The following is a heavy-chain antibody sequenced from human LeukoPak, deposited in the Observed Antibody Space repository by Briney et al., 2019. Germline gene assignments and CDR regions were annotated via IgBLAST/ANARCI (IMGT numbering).Heavy chain of an antibody. Sequence: GGSLRLSCAVSGFTFSNYWMHWVRQAPGKGLVWVSRISSDGSSTNYADSVKGRFTISRDNTKNTLYLQMNSLSAEDTAVYFCTRAGRPIYDYWGQGTLVTVSS. V-gene: IGHV3-74*01. CDR1: GFTFSNYW. CDR3: TRAGRPIYDY. J-gene: IGHJ4*02. CDR2: ISSDGSST.